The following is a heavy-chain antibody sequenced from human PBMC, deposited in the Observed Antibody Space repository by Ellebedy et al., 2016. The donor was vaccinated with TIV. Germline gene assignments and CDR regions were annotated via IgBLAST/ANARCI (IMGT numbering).Heavy chain of an antibody. V-gene: IGHV3-13*01. CDR3: ARATSGFDY. CDR1: GFTFSSHD. CDR2: ITSAGDT. J-gene: IGHJ4*02. D-gene: IGHD5-24*01. Sequence: GESLKISCAASGFTFSSHDMHWVRQPTGKGLEWVSGITSAGDTYYLGPVKGRFIISRDSAKNSLYLQMNSLRAEDTVVYYCARATSGFDYWGQGALATVSS.